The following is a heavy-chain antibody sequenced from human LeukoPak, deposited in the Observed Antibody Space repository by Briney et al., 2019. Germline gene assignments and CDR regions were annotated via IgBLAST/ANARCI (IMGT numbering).Heavy chain of an antibody. Sequence: PSETLSLTCAVYGGSFSGYYWSWIRQPPGKGLEWIGEINHGGSTNYNPSLKSRVTISVDTSKNQFSLKLSSVTAADTAVYYCATAGGYSETEFDPWGQGTLVTVSS. CDR1: GGSFSGYY. D-gene: IGHD6-25*01. CDR3: ATAGGYSETEFDP. V-gene: IGHV4-34*01. J-gene: IGHJ5*02. CDR2: INHGGST.